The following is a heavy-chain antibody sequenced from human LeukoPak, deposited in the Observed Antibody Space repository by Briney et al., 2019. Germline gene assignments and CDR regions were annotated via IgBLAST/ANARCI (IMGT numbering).Heavy chain of an antibody. CDR2: ISWNSGSI. CDR1: GFTFSNYY. J-gene: IGHJ6*02. Sequence: GGSLRLSCAASGFTFSNYYMSWLRHAPGKGLEWVSGISWNSGSIGYADSVKGRFTISRDNAKNSLYLQMNSLRAEDTALYYCAKVGLGSRYYYYGMDVWGQGTTVTVSS. V-gene: IGHV3-9*01. CDR3: AKVGLGSRYYYYGMDV. D-gene: IGHD2-15*01.